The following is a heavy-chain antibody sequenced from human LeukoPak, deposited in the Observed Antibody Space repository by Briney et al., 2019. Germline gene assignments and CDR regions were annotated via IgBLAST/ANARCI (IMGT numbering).Heavy chain of an antibody. J-gene: IGHJ4*02. CDR3: ARVIPNSHYCSGGSCYSYYFDY. CDR1: GYTFTGYY. CDR2: INPNSGGT. V-gene: IGHV1-2*02. D-gene: IGHD2-15*01. Sequence: ASVKVSCKASGYTFTGYYMHWVRQAPGQGLEWMGWINPNSGGTNYAQKFQGRVTMTRDTSISTAYMELSRLRSDDTAVYYCARVIPNSHYCSGGSCYSYYFDYWGQGTLVTVSS.